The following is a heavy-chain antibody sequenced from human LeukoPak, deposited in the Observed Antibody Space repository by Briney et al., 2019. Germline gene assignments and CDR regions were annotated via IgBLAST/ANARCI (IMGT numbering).Heavy chain of an antibody. CDR2: ISSSSSYI. J-gene: IGHJ6*02. CDR1: GFTFSSYS. CDR3: ARDGGQTTVMYYYYYGMDV. Sequence: ESGGGLVKPGGSLRLSCAASGFTFSSYSMNWVRQAPGKGLEWVSSISSSSSYIYYADSVKGRFTISRDNAKNSLYLQMNSLRAEDTAVYYCARDGGQTTVMYYYYYGMDVWGQGTTVTVSS. V-gene: IGHV3-21*01. D-gene: IGHD4-17*01.